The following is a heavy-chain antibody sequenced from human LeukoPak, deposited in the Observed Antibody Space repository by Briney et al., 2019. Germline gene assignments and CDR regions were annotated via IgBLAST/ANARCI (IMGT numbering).Heavy chain of an antibody. J-gene: IGHJ4*02. V-gene: IGHV1-18*01. D-gene: IGHD3-3*01. CDR2: ISAYNGNT. Sequence: ASVKVSCKASGYTFTSYGISWVRQAPGQGLEWMGWISAYNGNTNYAQKLQGRVTMTTDTSTSTAYMELRSLRSDDTAMYYCARDQTAYYDFWSGYYAYWGQGTLVTVSS. CDR1: GYTFTSYG. CDR3: ARDQTAYYDFWSGYYAY.